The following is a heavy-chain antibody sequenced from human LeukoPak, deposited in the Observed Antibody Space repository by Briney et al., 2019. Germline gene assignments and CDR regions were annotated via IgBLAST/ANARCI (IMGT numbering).Heavy chain of an antibody. CDR1: GFTFSDYS. D-gene: IGHD3-22*01. Sequence: GGSLRLSCAASGFTFSDYSMNWVRQAPGKGLEWVSDINGSGGSTYYADSVKGRFTISRDNSKNTLYLQMNSLRVEDTAVYHCAKDGGNYYDSGGSYLMRSYMDVWGRGTTVTVSS. CDR2: INGSGGST. CDR3: AKDGGNYYDSGGSYLMRSYMDV. J-gene: IGHJ6*03. V-gene: IGHV3-23*01.